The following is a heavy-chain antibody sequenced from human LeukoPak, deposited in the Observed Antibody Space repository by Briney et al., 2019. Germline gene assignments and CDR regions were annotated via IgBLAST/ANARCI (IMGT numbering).Heavy chain of an antibody. CDR1: GGSISSGGYY. D-gene: IGHD3-10*01. V-gene: IGHV4-31*03. CDR2: IYYSGST. Sequence: PSETLSLTCTVSGGSISSGGYYWSWIRQHPGRGLEWIAYIYYSGSTYYNPSLKSRVTISVDTSKNQFSLKLSSVTAADTAVYYCARYGSGTIGVWFDPWGQGTLVTVSS. CDR3: ARYGSGTIGVWFDP. J-gene: IGHJ5*02.